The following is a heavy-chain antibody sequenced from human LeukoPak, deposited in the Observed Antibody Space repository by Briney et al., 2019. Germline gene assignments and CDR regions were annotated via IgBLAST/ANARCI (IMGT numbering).Heavy chain of an antibody. V-gene: IGHV1-2*06. CDR1: GYTFTGYY. CDR2: INPNSGGT. CDR3: ARVIDCDILTGYYYGFDY. Sequence: ASVKVSCKASGYTFTGYYMHWVRQAPGQGLEWMGRINPNSGGTNYAQKFQGRVTMTRDTSISTAYMELSRLRSDDTAVYYCARVIDCDILTGYYYGFDYWGQGTLVTVSS. J-gene: IGHJ4*02. D-gene: IGHD3-9*01.